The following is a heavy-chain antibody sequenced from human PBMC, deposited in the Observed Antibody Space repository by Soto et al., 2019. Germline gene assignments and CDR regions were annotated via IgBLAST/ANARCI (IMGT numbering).Heavy chain of an antibody. CDR1: GLSITDSEMG. J-gene: IGHJ5*02. Sequence: QVTLKESGPVLVKPTEPLTLRCTVSGLSITDSEMGVSWIRQPPGQPLEWLAQIDSSGEKSYRTFLKSRLAISKDTSKSQIVLTMTNMDPADTATYYCARRHLAVAVSPWFDPWGQGIPVTVSS. CDR3: ARRHLAVAVSPWFDP. V-gene: IGHV2-26*01. D-gene: IGHD6-19*01. CDR2: IDSSGEK.